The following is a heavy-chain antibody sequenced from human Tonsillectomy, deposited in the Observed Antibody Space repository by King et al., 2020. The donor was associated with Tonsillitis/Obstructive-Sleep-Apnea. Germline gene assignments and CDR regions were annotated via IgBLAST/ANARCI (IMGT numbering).Heavy chain of an antibody. CDR2: IVVGSGNT. D-gene: IGHD5-18*01. J-gene: IGHJ6*03. V-gene: IGHV1-58*01. CDR3: AASPRYIYGYYYMDV. Sequence: QLVQSGPELKKPGTSVKVSCKASGFTFASSAVQWVRQARGQPLEWMGWIVVGSGNTKYAQTFQERVTITWDQSTSTAYMEVSSLRSEDTAVYYCAASPRYIYGYYYMDVWGKGTTVTVSS. CDR1: GFTFASSA.